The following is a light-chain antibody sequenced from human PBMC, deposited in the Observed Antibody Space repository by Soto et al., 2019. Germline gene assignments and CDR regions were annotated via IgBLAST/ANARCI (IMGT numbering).Light chain of an antibody. CDR1: QSVSRSY. CDR3: QQYGNSPYT. Sequence: EIVLTQSPGILSLSPGERATLSCRASQSVSRSYLAWYQHKVGQAPGLLIYGTSSRATGTPDRFSGSGSGTDFTLTISRLEPKDFAVYYCQQYGNSPYTFGQGTKLEIK. J-gene: IGKJ2*01. CDR2: GTS. V-gene: IGKV3-20*01.